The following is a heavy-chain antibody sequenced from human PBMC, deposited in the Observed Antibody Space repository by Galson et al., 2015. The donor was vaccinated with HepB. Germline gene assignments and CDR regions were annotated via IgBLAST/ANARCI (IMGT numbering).Heavy chain of an antibody. CDR2: ISYDGSNK. CDR1: GFTFSSYA. J-gene: IGHJ4*02. D-gene: IGHD3-22*01. Sequence: SLRLSCAASGFTFSSYAMHWVRQAPGKGLEWVAVISYDGSNKYYADSVKGRFTISRDNSKNTLYLQMNSLRAEDTAVYYCARDRGYYDSSGYYPILDYWGQGTLVTVSS. V-gene: IGHV3-30-3*01. CDR3: ARDRGYYDSSGYYPILDY.